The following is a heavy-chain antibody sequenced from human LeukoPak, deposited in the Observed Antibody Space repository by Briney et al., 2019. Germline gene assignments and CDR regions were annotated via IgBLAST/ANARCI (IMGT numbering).Heavy chain of an antibody. CDR2: IGTAGDP. V-gene: IGHV3-13*05. Sequence: GGSLRLSCAASGFTFSSYDMHWVRQATGKGLEWVSAIGTAGDPYYPGSVKDRFTIFRENAKNSLYLQMNSLRAGDTAVYYCARGGHGDYYYYGMDVWGKGTTVTVSS. J-gene: IGHJ6*04. CDR3: ARGGHGDYYYYGMDV. D-gene: IGHD4-17*01. CDR1: GFTFSSYD.